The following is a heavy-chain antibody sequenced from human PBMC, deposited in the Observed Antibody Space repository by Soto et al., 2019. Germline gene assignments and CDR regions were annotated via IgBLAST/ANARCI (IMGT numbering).Heavy chain of an antibody. CDR3: VPRKGDPFT. CDR2: LSGSGVST. Sequence: PGGSLRLSCAASGFTFSNYAMTWVRQAPGKGLEWVSALSGSGVSTYYADSVMGRFTTSRDNSKNTVYLQMNSLRAEDTAVYYCVPRKGDPFTWGPGTLVTV. J-gene: IGHJ4*02. CDR1: GFTFSNYA. D-gene: IGHD3-16*01. V-gene: IGHV3-23*01.